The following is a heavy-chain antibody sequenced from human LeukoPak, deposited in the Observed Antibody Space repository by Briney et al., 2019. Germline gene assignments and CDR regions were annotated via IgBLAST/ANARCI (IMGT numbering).Heavy chain of an antibody. J-gene: IGHJ4*02. D-gene: IGHD1-7*01. CDR1: GYAFTSSW. CDR2: IFPGDSDS. Sequence: GESLKISCKGSGYAFTSSWIGWVRQMPGKGLEWMGIIFPGDSDSRYSPSFQGQVTISADKSISTAYLQWSSLKALDTAMYYCARLPQLLELNFDYWGQGTLVTVSS. V-gene: IGHV5-51*01. CDR3: ARLPQLLELNFDY.